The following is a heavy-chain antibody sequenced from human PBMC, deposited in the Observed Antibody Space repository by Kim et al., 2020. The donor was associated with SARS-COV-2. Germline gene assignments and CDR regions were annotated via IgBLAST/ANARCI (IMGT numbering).Heavy chain of an antibody. CDR2: IYYSGST. CDR3: ARPGPGPGIWFDP. Sequence: SETLSLTCTVSGGSISSSSYYWGWIRQPPGKGLEWIGSIYYSGSTYYNPSLKSRVTISVDTSKNQFSLKLSSVTAADTAVYYCARPGPGPGIWFDPWGQGTLVTVSS. J-gene: IGHJ5*02. CDR1: GGSISSSSYY. V-gene: IGHV4-39*01.